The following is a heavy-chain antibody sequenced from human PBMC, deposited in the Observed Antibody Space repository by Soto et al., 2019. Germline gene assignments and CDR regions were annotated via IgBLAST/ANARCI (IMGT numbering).Heavy chain of an antibody. J-gene: IGHJ3*01. CDR1: GGTFSSHT. CDR3: ASVGSCSGGRFYDETAGAFEF. Sequence: QVHLVQSGAEVKKPGSSVKVSCKASGGTFSSHTISWVRQAPGQGLEWMGRIVPILDIANYAQKFLGRVTIIADKSTNTAYMELSSLRSEDTAVYYCASVGSCSGGRFYDETAGAFEFWGQGTMGTVSS. CDR2: IVPILDIA. V-gene: IGHV1-69*02. D-gene: IGHD2-15*01.